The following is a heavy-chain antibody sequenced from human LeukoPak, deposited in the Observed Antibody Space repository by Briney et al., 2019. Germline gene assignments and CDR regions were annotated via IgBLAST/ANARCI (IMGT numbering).Heavy chain of an antibody. CDR2: ISYDGSNK. CDR3: ARRTSEGYDYFDC. CDR1: GFTFSSYA. V-gene: IGHV3-30-3*01. D-gene: IGHD1-1*01. J-gene: IGHJ4*02. Sequence: GGSLRLSCAASGFTFSSYAMHWVRQAPGKGLEWVAVISYDGSNKYYADSVKGRFTISRDNSKNTLYLQMNSLRAEDTAVYYCARRTSEGYDYFDCWGQGTLVTVSS.